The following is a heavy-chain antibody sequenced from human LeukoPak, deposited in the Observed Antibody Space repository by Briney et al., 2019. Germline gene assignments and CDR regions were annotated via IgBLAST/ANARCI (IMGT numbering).Heavy chain of an antibody. J-gene: IGHJ4*02. Sequence: ASVKVSCKASGYTFTGYYMHWVRQAPGQGLEWMGWINPNSGGTNYAQKFQGRVTMTRDTSISTAYMELSRLRSDDTAVYYCARPLGYYYDSSGYYDFDYWGQGTLVTVSS. D-gene: IGHD3-22*01. CDR3: ARPLGYYYDSSGYYDFDY. V-gene: IGHV1-2*02. CDR1: GYTFTGYY. CDR2: INPNSGGT.